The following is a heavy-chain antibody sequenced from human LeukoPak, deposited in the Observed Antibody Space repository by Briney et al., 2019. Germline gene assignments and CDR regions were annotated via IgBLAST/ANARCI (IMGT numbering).Heavy chain of an antibody. CDR1: GGSISSYY. D-gene: IGHD3-22*01. CDR2: IYYSGST. V-gene: IGHV4-59*12. J-gene: IGHJ3*02. CDR3: ARELVVEGLDAFDI. Sequence: SETLSLTCTVSGGSISSYYWSWIRQPPGKGLEWIGYIYYSGSTNYNPSLKSRVTISVDTSKNQFSLKLSSVTAADTAVYYCARELVVEGLDAFDIWGQGTMVTVSS.